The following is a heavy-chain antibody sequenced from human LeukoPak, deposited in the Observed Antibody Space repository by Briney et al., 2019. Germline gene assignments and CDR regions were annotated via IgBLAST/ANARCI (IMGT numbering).Heavy chain of an antibody. J-gene: IGHJ3*02. CDR1: GGSFSSYY. CDR3: ARHVTISGPYDASDI. Sequence: SETLSLTCTVSGGSFSSYYWSWIRQPPGKGLEWIGYIYYSGSTNYNPSLKSRVTISVDTSKNQFSLKLSSVTAADTAVYYCARHVTISGPYDASDIWGQGTMVTVSP. V-gene: IGHV4-59*01. CDR2: IYYSGST. D-gene: IGHD5-24*01.